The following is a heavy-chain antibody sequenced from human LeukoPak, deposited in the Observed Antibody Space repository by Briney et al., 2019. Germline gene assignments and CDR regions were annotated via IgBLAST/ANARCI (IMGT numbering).Heavy chain of an antibody. CDR1: GYSISSGFY. V-gene: IGHV4-38-2*02. J-gene: IGHJ4*02. CDR2: IYHSGST. CDR3: ARAVGTSRNFFDY. D-gene: IGHD4-23*01. Sequence: SETLSLTCTVSGYSISSGFYWGWIRQPPGKGLECIGSIYHSGSTYYNPSLKSRVTISVGTSKNQFSLNLSSVTAADTAMYYCARAVGTSRNFFDYWGQGTLVTVSS.